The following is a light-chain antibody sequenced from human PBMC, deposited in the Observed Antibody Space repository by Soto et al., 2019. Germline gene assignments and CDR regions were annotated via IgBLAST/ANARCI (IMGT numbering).Light chain of an antibody. CDR3: QRRNNWPIT. J-gene: IGKJ5*01. Sequence: EIVMTQSPATLSVSPGERATLSCRASQSVSSYLAWYQQKPGQAPRLLIYDASNRATGIPARFSGSGSETDFTLTISSLEPEDFAVYYCQRRNNWPITFGQGTRLEIK. CDR1: QSVSSY. CDR2: DAS. V-gene: IGKV3-11*01.